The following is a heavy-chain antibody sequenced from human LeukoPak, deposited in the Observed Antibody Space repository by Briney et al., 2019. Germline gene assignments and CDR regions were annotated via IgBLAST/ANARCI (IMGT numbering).Heavy chain of an antibody. V-gene: IGHV3-23*01. J-gene: IGHJ3*02. CDR1: GFTFSNYA. CDR3: ARTRWMGDMVAAFDI. CDR2: ISVSGGST. Sequence: GGSLRLSCAASGFTFSNYAMSWVRQAPGEGLEWVSSISVSGGSTFYADSVKGRFTISRDNAKNTLYLQMNSLRAEDTAVYYCARTRWMGDMVAAFDIWGQGTMVTVSS. D-gene: IGHD5-12*01.